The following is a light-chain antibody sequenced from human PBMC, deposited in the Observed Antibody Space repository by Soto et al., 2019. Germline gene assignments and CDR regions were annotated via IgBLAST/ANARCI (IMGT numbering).Light chain of an antibody. CDR3: QQYNNWPRT. CDR2: GAS. Sequence: EVVMTQSPDTLSVSPGQRATLSCRASQSVNSNLAWYQQKLGQPPRLLIYGASTRATDIPPRVSGSGSGTDFTLTINRLQSEDFAIYYCQQYNNWPRTFGQGTKVEIK. J-gene: IGKJ1*01. V-gene: IGKV3-15*01. CDR1: QSVNSN.